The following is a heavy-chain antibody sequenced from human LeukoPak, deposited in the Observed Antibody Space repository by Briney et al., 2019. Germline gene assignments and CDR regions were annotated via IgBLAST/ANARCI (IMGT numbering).Heavy chain of an antibody. CDR3: ARVKKGVYGDYNDY. CDR1: GGSISSYY. Sequence: PSETLSLTCTVSGGSISSYYWSWIRQPPGKGLEWIGYIYYSGSTNYNPSLKSRVTISVDTSKNQFSLKLSSVTAADTAVYYCARVKKGVYGDYNDYWGQGTLVTVSS. D-gene: IGHD4-17*01. CDR2: IYYSGST. J-gene: IGHJ4*02. V-gene: IGHV4-59*12.